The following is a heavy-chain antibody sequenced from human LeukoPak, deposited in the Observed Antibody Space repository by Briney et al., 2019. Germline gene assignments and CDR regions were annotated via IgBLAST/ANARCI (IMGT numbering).Heavy chain of an antibody. CDR3: AKDIEVNAFDI. Sequence: GGSLRLSCAASGFTFSSYGMSWVRQAPGKGLEWVSGISGSGGTTYYADSVKGRFTISRDTSKNTLYLQMNSLRAEDTAIYYCAKDIEVNAFDIWGQGTMVTVSS. D-gene: IGHD3-16*02. J-gene: IGHJ3*02. CDR1: GFTFSSYG. V-gene: IGHV3-23*01. CDR2: ISGSGGTT.